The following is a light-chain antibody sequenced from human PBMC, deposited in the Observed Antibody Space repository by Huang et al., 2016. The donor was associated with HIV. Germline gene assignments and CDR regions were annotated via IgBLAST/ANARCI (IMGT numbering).Light chain of an antibody. V-gene: IGKV1-39*01. CDR2: AAS. CDR1: QSISSD. CDR3: QQSYSTPPWT. Sequence: DIQMNQSPSSLSASVGDRVTITCRASQSISSDLNWYQQKPGKAPKLLIYAASSLQSGVPARFSGSGSGTDCTLTISSRQPEDFATYYCQQSYSTPPWTFGQGTKVEIK. J-gene: IGKJ1*01.